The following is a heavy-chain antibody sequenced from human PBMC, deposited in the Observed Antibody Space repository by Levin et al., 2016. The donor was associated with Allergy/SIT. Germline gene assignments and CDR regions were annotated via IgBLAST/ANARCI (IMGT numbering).Heavy chain of an antibody. D-gene: IGHD6-6*01. Sequence: GESLKISCKGSGYSFTSYWISWVRQMPGKGLEWMGRIDPSDSYTNYSPSFQGHVTISADKSISTAYLQWSSLKASDTAMYYCARLAEDSSSSDYFDYWGQGTLVTVSS. CDR3: ARLAEDSSSSDYFDY. V-gene: IGHV5-10-1*01. CDR2: IDPSDSYT. CDR1: GYSFTSYW. J-gene: IGHJ4*02.